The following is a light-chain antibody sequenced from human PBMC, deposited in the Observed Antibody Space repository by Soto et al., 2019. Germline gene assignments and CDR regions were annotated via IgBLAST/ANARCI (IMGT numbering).Light chain of an antibody. CDR3: QQYDSSTWT. V-gene: IGKV3-20*01. Sequence: EIVLTQSPGTLSLSPGERATLSCRASQSVSGSYLAWYQQKPGQAPRLVIYGASTRATGIPDRFSGSGSGTDVTVTISRLEPEDFAVYYCQQYDSSTWTFGQGTKVEIK. CDR2: GAS. CDR1: QSVSGSY. J-gene: IGKJ1*01.